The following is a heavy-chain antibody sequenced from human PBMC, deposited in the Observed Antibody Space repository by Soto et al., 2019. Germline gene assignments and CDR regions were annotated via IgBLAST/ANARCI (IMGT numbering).Heavy chain of an antibody. Sequence: SETLSLTCAVSGTSFSDYYWTWIRQSAGKGLEWIGRLDTSGSTNYNPSLKSRVTMSLDTSKNQFSLKLSSVTAADTAVYYCARASLMAAAVPGWFDPWGQGTLVTVS. J-gene: IGHJ5*02. V-gene: IGHV4-4*07. CDR2: LDTSGST. CDR3: ARASLMAAAVPGWFDP. D-gene: IGHD6-13*01. CDR1: GTSFSDYY.